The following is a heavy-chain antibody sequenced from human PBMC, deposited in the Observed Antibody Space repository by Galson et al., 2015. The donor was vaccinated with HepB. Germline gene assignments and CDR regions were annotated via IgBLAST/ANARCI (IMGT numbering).Heavy chain of an antibody. D-gene: IGHD5-24*01. V-gene: IGHV4-34*01. CDR1: GGSFSGYY. J-gene: IGHJ3*02. Sequence: ETLSLTCAVYGGSFSGYYWGWIRQPPGEGLEWIGGNNPRGSTNYNPSPKSRVTIFADTSKNEVSLKLRSVTAADTALYYCARHDGDAREGVAFDMWGQGTMVTVSS. CDR2: NNPRGST. CDR3: ARHDGDAREGVAFDM.